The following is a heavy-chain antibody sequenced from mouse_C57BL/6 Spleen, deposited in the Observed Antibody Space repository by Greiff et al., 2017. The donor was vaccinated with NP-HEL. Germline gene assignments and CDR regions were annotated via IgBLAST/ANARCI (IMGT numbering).Heavy chain of an antibody. Sequence: QVKLQQPGAELVKPGASVKLSCKASGYTFTSYWMHWAKQRPGRGLEWIGRIDPNSGGTKYNEKFKSKATLTADKPSSTAYMQFSSLTSEDSAVYDCARSGATVVAPNYFDYWGKGTTLTVAS. D-gene: IGHD1-1*01. J-gene: IGHJ2*01. CDR2: IDPNSGGT. V-gene: IGHV1-72*01. CDR1: GYTFTSYW. CDR3: ARSGATVVAPNYFDY.